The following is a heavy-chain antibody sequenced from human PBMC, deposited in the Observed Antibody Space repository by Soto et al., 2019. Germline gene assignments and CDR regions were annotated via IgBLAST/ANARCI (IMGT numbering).Heavy chain of an antibody. CDR2: FRSGDDDTT. CDR1: GFTFSSYS. D-gene: IGHD3-10*01. J-gene: IGHJ4*02. Sequence: GGSLRLSCAASGFTFSSYSMSWVRQAPGKGLEWVSGFRSGDDDTTYYADSVRGRFTISRDNSKNTLFLQMNSLRAEDTAIYYCAKKVNSGSGSQFFDYWGQGTLVTVSS. CDR3: AKKVNSGSGSQFFDY. V-gene: IGHV3-23*01.